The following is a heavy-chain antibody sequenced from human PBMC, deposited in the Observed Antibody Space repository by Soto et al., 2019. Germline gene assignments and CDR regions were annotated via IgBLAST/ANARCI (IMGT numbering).Heavy chain of an antibody. CDR3: ARDKITGLFDY. Sequence: SETLSLTCAVYGGSFSGYYWSWIRQPPGKGLEWIGEINYSGSTNYNPSLKSRVTISVDTSKNQFSLKLTSVTAADTAVYYCARDKITGLFDYWGQGTLVTVS. J-gene: IGHJ4*02. CDR2: INYSGST. CDR1: GGSFSGYY. V-gene: IGHV4-34*01. D-gene: IGHD2-8*02.